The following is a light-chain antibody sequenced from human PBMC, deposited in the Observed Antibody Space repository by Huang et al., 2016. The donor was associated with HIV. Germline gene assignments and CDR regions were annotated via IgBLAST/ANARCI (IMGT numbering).Light chain of an antibody. Sequence: EIVLTQSPTTLSLSPGERATLSCRASQSVNRYLAWYQQKPGQAPRLLIYVASNRATGIPARFSGSGSGTDFTLTISSLEPEDFAVYYCQQRSNWPPITFGQGTRLEIK. J-gene: IGKJ5*01. CDR3: QQRSNWPPIT. CDR2: VAS. CDR1: QSVNRY. V-gene: IGKV3-11*01.